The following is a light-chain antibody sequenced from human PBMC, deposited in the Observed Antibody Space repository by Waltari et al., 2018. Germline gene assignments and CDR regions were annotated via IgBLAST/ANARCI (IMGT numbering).Light chain of an antibody. J-gene: IGLJ3*02. CDR2: KDK. Sequence: YELTQPPSVTVSQGQTARITCSGDVLPKQYSYWYQQRPGQAPLLVLYKDKGRPAGIPGRFSGFSSGTTATLIISGAQAEDETDYYCQSVDSSGTSVVFGGGTKLIVL. V-gene: IGLV3-25*03. CDR3: QSVDSSGTSVV. CDR1: VLPKQY.